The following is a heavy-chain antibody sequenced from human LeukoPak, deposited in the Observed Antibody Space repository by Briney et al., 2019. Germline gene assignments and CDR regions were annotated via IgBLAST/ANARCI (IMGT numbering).Heavy chain of an antibody. CDR1: GGSISSYY. CDR2: IYTSGST. CDR3: ARDKIAVAGKRPSYYYYMDV. V-gene: IGHV4-4*07. Sequence: SETLSLTCTVSGGSISSYYWSWIRQPAGEGLEWIGRIYTSGSTNYNPSLKSRVTISVDKSKNQFSLKLSSVTAADTAVYYCARDKIAVAGKRPSYYYYMDVWGKGTTVTVSS. D-gene: IGHD6-19*01. J-gene: IGHJ6*03.